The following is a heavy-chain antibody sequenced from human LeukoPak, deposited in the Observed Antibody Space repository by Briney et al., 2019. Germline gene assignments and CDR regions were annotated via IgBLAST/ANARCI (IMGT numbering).Heavy chain of an antibody. V-gene: IGHV3-30-3*01. CDR2: ISYDGSNK. CDR3: ARSTYSGSYYFDY. J-gene: IGHJ4*02. Sequence: GGSLRLSCAASGFTFSSYAMDWVRQAPGKGLEWVAVISYDGSNKYYADSVKGRFTISRDNSKNTLYLQMNSLRAEDTAVYYCARSTYSGSYYFDYWGQGTLVTVSS. D-gene: IGHD1-26*01. CDR1: GFTFSSYA.